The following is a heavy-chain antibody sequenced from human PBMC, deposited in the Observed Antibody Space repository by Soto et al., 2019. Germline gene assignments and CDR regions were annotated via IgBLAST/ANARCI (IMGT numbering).Heavy chain of an antibody. J-gene: IGHJ4*02. V-gene: IGHV3-30*18. CDR3: ANAGEIFGLVIFAYLDF. Sequence: QVQLVESGGGVVQPGKSLRLSCATSGFTFNSYALHWVRQAPGKGLEWVALISNDGSKTFYADSVKGRFTISRDTAKNTLFLQMNSLTTEDTAVYFCANAGEIFGLVIFAYLDFWGQGTLVAVSS. CDR2: ISNDGSKT. CDR1: GFTFNSYA. D-gene: IGHD3-3*01.